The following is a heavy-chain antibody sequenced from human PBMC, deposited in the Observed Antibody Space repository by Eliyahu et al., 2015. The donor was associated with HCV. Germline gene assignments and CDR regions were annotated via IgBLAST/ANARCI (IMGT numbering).Heavy chain of an antibody. V-gene: IGHV4-59*08. CDR3: ARHFDYDRTLDPFDA. D-gene: IGHD3-22*01. CDR2: IRYSGSS. J-gene: IGHJ5*02. CDR1: GDSIRSYY. Sequence: QVQLQESGPGLVKPSETLSLXCTVSGDSIRSYYWSWIRQSLGKGLEWIGFIRYSGSSYNNPSLKGRVTISVDPSKSQISLTLSSVTAADTAVYYCARHFDYDRTLDPFDAWGQGTLVTVSP.